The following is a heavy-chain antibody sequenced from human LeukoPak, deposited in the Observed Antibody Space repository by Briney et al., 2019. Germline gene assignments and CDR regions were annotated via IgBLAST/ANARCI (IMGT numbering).Heavy chain of an antibody. V-gene: IGHV3-30*02. Sequence: GGSLRLSCVASGVTFDTFGLHWVCQAPGERLGLVAFIRFDGGDQYYADSVNGRFTVSIDNSKHTLYLQTISLRIEDTAMYYCPKVLPLTFYYMVVWGKGTTVTVSS. CDR2: IRFDGGDQ. CDR1: GVTFDTFG. J-gene: IGHJ6*03. D-gene: IGHD4/OR15-4a*01. CDR3: PKVLPLTFYYMVV.